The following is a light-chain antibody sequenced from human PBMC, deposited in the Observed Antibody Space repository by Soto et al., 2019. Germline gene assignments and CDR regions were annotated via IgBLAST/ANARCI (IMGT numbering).Light chain of an antibody. J-gene: IGLJ1*01. CDR2: EVS. CDR1: SSDVGGYNY. CDR3: SSYRGSSTLVV. Sequence: QSALTQPASVSGSPGQSITISCTGTSSDVGGYNYVSWYQQHPGKAPKLMIYEVSNRPSGVSNRFSGSKSGNSASLTISGLQAEDDADYHCSSYRGSSTLVVFGTGTKLTVL. V-gene: IGLV2-14*01.